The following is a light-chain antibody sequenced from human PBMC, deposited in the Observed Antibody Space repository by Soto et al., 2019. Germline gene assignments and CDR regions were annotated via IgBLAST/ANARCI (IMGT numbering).Light chain of an antibody. Sequence: EIVMTQSPATLSVSPGERATLSCRASQSVSSNLAWYQQKPGQAPRLLIYDASTRATGIPARISGSGSGTEFTLTISSLQSEDFAVYYCQQYKNWRTLGQGTKVDIK. CDR2: DAS. CDR1: QSVSSN. V-gene: IGKV3-15*01. J-gene: IGKJ1*01. CDR3: QQYKNWRT.